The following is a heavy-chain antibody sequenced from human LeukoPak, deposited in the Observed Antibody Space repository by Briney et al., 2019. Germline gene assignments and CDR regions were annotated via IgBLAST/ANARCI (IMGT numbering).Heavy chain of an antibody. Sequence: SETLSLTCTVSGGSISSGGYYWSWIRQHPGKGLEWIGYIYYSGSTYYNPSLKSRVTISVDTSKNQFSLTLSSVTAADTAVYYCARDRIAPAGYYYSGMDVWGQGTTVTVSS. CDR2: IYYSGST. D-gene: IGHD6-13*01. J-gene: IGHJ6*02. CDR3: ARDRIAPAGYYYSGMDV. V-gene: IGHV4-31*03. CDR1: GGSISSGGYY.